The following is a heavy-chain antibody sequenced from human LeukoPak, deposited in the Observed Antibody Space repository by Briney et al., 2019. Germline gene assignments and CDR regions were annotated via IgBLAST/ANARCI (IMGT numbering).Heavy chain of an antibody. V-gene: IGHV3-21*01. CDR3: AREGLGGGSYYTDY. D-gene: IGHD3-10*01. J-gene: IGHJ4*02. Sequence: PGGSLRLSCAASGFTFSSYSMNWVRQAPGKGLEWVSSISSSSSYIYYADSVRGRFTISRDNAKNSLYLQMNSLRAEDTAVYYCAREGLGGGSYYTDYWGQGTLVTVSS. CDR1: GFTFSSYS. CDR2: ISSSSSYI.